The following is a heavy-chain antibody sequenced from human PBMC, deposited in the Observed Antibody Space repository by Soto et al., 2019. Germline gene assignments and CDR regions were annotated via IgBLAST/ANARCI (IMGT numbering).Heavy chain of an antibody. J-gene: IGHJ4*02. V-gene: IGHV4-4*02. CDR3: ATLSSARFDS. D-gene: IGHD6-19*01. CDR1: SGSISSSNW. CDR2: IFHSGST. Sequence: SETLSLTCAVSSGSISSSNWWSWVRQPPGKGLEWIGEIFHSGSTNYNPSLKSRVTISVDKSKNQFSLRLTSVTAADTAVYYCATLSSARFDSWGQGTLVTVSS.